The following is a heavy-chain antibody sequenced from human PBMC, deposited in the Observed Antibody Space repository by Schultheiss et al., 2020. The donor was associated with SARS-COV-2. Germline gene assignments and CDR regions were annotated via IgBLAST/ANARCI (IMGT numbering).Heavy chain of an antibody. CDR3: ARHSFNIAVAAYNWFDP. D-gene: IGHD6-19*01. J-gene: IGHJ5*02. V-gene: IGHV4-4*07. Sequence: SETLSLTCTVSGGSISSYYWSWIRQPAGKGLEYIGRIYNTGSTNYNPSLKSRVTISLDTSKNQFSLKLSSVTAGDTAVYYCARHSFNIAVAAYNWFDPWGQGTLVTVSS. CDR2: IYNTGST. CDR1: GGSISSYY.